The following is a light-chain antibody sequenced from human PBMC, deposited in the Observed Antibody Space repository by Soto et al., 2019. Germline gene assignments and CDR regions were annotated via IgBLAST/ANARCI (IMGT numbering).Light chain of an antibody. V-gene: IGKV1-39*01. CDR1: EAISHY. CDR3: QQSFSTPLT. Sequence: IHMTQSPSSLSASIGDRVTITCRASEAISHYLNWYQQKPGKAPKLLIYGASKLQSGVPSRFSGSGSGTDFTLTITSLQGEDFATYYCQQSFSTPLTFGGGTKVEI. CDR2: GAS. J-gene: IGKJ4*01.